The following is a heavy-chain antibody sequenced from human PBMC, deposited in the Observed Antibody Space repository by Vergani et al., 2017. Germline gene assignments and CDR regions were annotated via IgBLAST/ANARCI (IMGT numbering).Heavy chain of an antibody. CDR2: IYYSGST. CDR1: GGSISSSSYY. J-gene: IGHJ6*02. Sequence: QLQLQESGPGLVKPSETLSLTCTVSGGSISSSSYYWGWIRQPPGKGLEWIGSIYYSGSTYYNPSLKSRVTISVDTSKNQFSLKLSSVTAADTAVYYCARGLVGLRFLEWLSMEGYYYYGMDVWGQGTTVTVSS. D-gene: IGHD3-3*01. V-gene: IGHV4-39*01. CDR3: ARGLVGLRFLEWLSMEGYYYYGMDV.